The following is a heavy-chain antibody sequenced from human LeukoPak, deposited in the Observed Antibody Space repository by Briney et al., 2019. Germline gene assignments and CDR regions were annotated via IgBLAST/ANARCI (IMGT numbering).Heavy chain of an antibody. CDR1: GGSFSGYY. J-gene: IGHJ3*02. CDR2: INHSGST. Sequence: PSETLSLTCAVYGGSFSGYYWSWIRQPPGKGLEWIGEINHSGSTNYNPSLKSRVTISVDTSKNQFSLKLSSVTAADTAVYYCARAHGVYCSITSCYSGAFDIWGQGTMVTVSS. V-gene: IGHV4-34*01. D-gene: IGHD2-2*01. CDR3: ARAHGVYCSITSCYSGAFDI.